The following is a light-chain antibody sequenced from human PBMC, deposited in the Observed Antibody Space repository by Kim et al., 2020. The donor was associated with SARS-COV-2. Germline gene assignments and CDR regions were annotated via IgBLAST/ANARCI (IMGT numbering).Light chain of an antibody. V-gene: IGLV4-60*03. J-gene: IGLJ2*01. CDR1: SGHSTNI. CDR2: LENSGSY. CDR3: ETWDSASRI. Sequence: QPVLTQSFSASASLGSSVKLTCTLSSGHSTNIIAWHQQQPGKAPRYLMKLENSGSYTKGNGVPDRFSGSRSGADRYLTISNLQSEDEADYYCETWDSASRIFGGVTKLTVL.